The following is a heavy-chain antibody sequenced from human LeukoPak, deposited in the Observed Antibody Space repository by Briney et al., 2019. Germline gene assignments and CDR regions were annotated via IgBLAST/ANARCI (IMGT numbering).Heavy chain of an antibody. D-gene: IGHD6-13*01. CDR2: INPSGSST. Sequence: ASVKVSCKASGYTFTSYYMHWVRQAPGQGLEWMGIINPSGSSTSYAQKFQGRVTMTRDTSTSTVYMELSSLRSEDTAVYYCARGIAAAGTSGGSYYFDYWGQGTLVTVSS. V-gene: IGHV1-46*01. J-gene: IGHJ4*02. CDR3: ARGIAAAGTSGGSYYFDY. CDR1: GYTFTSYY.